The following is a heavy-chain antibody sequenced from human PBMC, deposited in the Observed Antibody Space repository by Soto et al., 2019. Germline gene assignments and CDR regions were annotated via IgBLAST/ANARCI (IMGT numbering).Heavy chain of an antibody. V-gene: IGHV3-23*01. D-gene: IGHD2-2*01. CDR2: ISTSGGST. J-gene: IGHJ4*02. CDR1: GFTFSNYA. Sequence: EVQLLESGGGLVQPGGSLRLSCAASGFTFSNYAMSWVRQAPGKGLEWVSTISTSGGSTYSADSVKGRFTISRDNSKNTLELQMSRQRAEDSSVYYCARDGIGAYPYASYYFDYWGQGTLVTVSS. CDR3: ARDGIGAYPYASYYFDY.